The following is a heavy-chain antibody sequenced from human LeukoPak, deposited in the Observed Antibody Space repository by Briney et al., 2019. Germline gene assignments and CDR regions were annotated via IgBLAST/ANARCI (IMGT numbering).Heavy chain of an antibody. CDR3: ASSYQDYYDSSGYPF. D-gene: IGHD3-22*01. CDR1: GFTFSDYY. J-gene: IGHJ4*02. V-gene: IGHV3-11*01. CDR2: ISSSGSTI. Sequence: GGSLRLSCAASGFTFSDYYMSWIRQAPGKGLEWVSYISSSGSTIYYADSVKGRFTISRDNAKNSLYLQMNSLRAEDTAVYYCASSYQDYYDSSGYPFWGQGTLVTVSS.